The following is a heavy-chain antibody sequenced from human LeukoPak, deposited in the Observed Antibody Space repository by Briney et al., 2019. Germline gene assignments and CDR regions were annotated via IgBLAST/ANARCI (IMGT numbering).Heavy chain of an antibody. Sequence: GGSLRLSCAASGFTFSSYAMSWVRQAPGKGLEWVSAISGSGGSTYYADSVKGRFTISRDNAKNSLYLQMNSLRAEDTALYYCAKDSTSDTAMGFGAFDIWGQGTMVTVSS. CDR1: GFTFSSYA. CDR2: ISGSGGST. V-gene: IGHV3-23*01. CDR3: AKDSTSDTAMGFGAFDI. J-gene: IGHJ3*02. D-gene: IGHD5-18*01.